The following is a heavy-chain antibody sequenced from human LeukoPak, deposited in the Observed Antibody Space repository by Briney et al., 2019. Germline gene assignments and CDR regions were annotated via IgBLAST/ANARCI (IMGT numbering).Heavy chain of an antibody. CDR3: ARDLGVVAAVADENWFDP. J-gene: IGHJ5*02. CDR2: INRNSGGT. V-gene: IGHV1-2*02. Sequence: ASVKVSCKASGYTFTGYQMHWVRQEHGEGLESIRWINRNSGGTNYAQKLQGRVTMTRDTSISTAYMELSRLRSDDTAVYYCARDLGVVAAVADENWFDPWGQGTLVTVSS. D-gene: IGHD2-15*01. CDR1: GYTFTGYQ.